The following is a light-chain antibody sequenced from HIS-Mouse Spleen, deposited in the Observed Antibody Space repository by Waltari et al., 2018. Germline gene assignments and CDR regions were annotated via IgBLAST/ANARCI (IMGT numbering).Light chain of an antibody. CDR1: ALPTQS. CDR2: EDS. Sequence: SYELTQPPSVSVSPGQTARITCSGDALPTQSAYWYQQKSGQAPVLVIYEDSKRPSGIPERFSGSSSGTMATLTISGAQVEDEADYYCYSTDSSGNHRVFGGGTKLTVL. V-gene: IGLV3-10*01. CDR3: YSTDSSGNHRV. J-gene: IGLJ2*01.